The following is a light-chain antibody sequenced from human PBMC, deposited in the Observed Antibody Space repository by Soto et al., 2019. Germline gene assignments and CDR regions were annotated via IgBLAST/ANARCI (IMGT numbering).Light chain of an antibody. CDR1: AGGNELGTYNL. Sequence: QSALTQPASMSASPGQSITISCTGAAGGNELGTYNLVSWYQQHPGRGPKLLIYEAVHRPSGVSSRFSASRFDNTASLTISGLLPEDEAYYYCCSYVAASSTFIFGGGTKLTVL. J-gene: IGLJ2*01. V-gene: IGLV2-23*01. CDR2: EAV. CDR3: CSYVAASSTFI.